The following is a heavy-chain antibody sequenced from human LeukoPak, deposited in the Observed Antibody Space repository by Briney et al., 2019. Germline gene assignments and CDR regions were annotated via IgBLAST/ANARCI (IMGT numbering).Heavy chain of an antibody. J-gene: IGHJ5*02. CDR2: IHYSGST. V-gene: IGHV4-31*03. D-gene: IGHD4-17*01. Sequence: SETLSLTCTVSGGSISSGGYYWSWIRQHPGKGLEWIGYIHYSGSTYYTPSLKSRVTISVDTSKNQFSLTVRSVTAADTAFYYCARGGDDYGDSEYNWFDPWGQGTLVTVSS. CDR1: GGSISSGGYY. CDR3: ARGGDDYGDSEYNWFDP.